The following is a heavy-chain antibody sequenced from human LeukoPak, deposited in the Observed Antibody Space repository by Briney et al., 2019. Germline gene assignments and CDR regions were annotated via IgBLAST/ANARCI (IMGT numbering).Heavy chain of an antibody. J-gene: IGHJ6*03. CDR2: ISTSSSYR. CDR3: ARGRGSSYYYYYMDV. CDR1: GFTFSSYS. V-gene: IGHV3-21*01. Sequence: GGPLRLSCAASGFTFSSYSMNWVRQAPGKGLEWVSSISTSSSYRYYADSVKGRFTISRDNAKNSLDLQMNSLRAEDTAVYYCARGRGSSYYYYYMDVWGKGTTVTVSS. D-gene: IGHD1-26*01.